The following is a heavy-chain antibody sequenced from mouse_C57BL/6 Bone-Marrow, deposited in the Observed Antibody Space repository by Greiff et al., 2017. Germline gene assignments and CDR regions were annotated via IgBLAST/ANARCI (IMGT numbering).Heavy chain of an antibody. Sequence: QVQLQQPGAELVKPGASVKLSCKASGYTFTSSWMHWVKQRPGRGLEWIGRIDPNSGGTKYNEKFKSKATLTVDKPSSAAYMQLSILTSEDSAVYYCARVEANYAMDYWGQGTSVTASS. V-gene: IGHV1-72*01. CDR3: ARVEANYAMDY. D-gene: IGHD3-2*02. CDR1: GYTFTSSW. CDR2: IDPNSGGT. J-gene: IGHJ4*01.